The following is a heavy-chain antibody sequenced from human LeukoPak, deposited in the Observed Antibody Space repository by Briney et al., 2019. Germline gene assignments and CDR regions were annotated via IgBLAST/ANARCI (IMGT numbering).Heavy chain of an antibody. CDR1: GFTFSNAW. D-gene: IGHD5-12*01. V-gene: IGHV3-15*01. CDR3: TTAGGYSGYDYVRGSYYFDY. CDR2: IKSKTDGGTT. J-gene: IGHJ4*02. Sequence: GGSLRLSCAASGFTFSNAWMSWVRQAPEKGLEWVGRIKSKTDGGTTDYAAPVKGRFTISRDDSKNTLYLQMNSLKTEDTAVYYCTTAGGYSGYDYVRGSYYFDYWGQGTLVTVSS.